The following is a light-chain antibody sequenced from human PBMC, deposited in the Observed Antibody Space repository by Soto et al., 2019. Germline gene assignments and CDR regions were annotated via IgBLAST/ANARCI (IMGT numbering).Light chain of an antibody. CDR1: HYINTR. Sequence: EIVLTQSPATLSSFPGDRVTLSCRASHYINTRLAWYQHRPGQAPRLLIYQTSLRAAGIPARFSASGSGTDVTLTFSDVQREDFALYYCHQRQSWPRTFGQGTKVDI. CDR2: QTS. J-gene: IGKJ1*01. V-gene: IGKV3-11*01. CDR3: HQRQSWPRT.